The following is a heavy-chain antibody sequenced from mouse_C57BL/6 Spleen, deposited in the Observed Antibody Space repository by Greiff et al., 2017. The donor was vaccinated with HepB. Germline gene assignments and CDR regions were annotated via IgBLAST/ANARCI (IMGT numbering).Heavy chain of an antibody. CDR1: GYTFTSYT. V-gene: IGHV1-4*01. J-gene: IGHJ4*01. Sequence: VQLQQSGAELARPGASVKMSCKASGYTFTSYTMHWVKQRPGQGLEWIGYINPSSGYTKYNQKFKDKATLTADKSSSTAYMQLSSLTSEDSAVYYCARRLLYEGMSAMDYGGQGTSVTVSS. CDR3: ARRLLYEGMSAMDY. D-gene: IGHD2-12*01. CDR2: INPSSGYT.